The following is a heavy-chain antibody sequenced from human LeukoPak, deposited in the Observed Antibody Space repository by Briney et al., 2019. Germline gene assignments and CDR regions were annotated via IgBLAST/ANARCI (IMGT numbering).Heavy chain of an antibody. D-gene: IGHD6-19*01. Sequence: ASVKVSCKASGYTFTGYYMHWVRQAPGQGLEWMGWINPNSGGTNYAQQFQGRVTMTRDTSISTAYMELSRWRSDDTAVYYCARDYGGEAVTGTGDYWGQGTLVTVSS. CDR2: INPNSGGT. CDR3: ARDYGGEAVTGTGDY. CDR1: GYTFTGYY. J-gene: IGHJ4*02. V-gene: IGHV1-2*02.